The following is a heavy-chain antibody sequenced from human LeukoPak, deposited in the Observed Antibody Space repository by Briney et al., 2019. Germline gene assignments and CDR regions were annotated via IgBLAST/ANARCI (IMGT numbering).Heavy chain of an antibody. CDR3: ARVGYYYYGMDV. CDR1: GFTFSSYA. CDR2: ISSNGGST. D-gene: IGHD1-26*01. Sequence: GGSLRLSCAASGFTFSSYAMHWVRQAPGKGLEYVSAISSNGGSTYYANSVKGRFTISRDNSKNTLYLQMGSLRAEDKAVYYCARVGYYYYGMDVWGQGTTVTVSS. V-gene: IGHV3-64*01. J-gene: IGHJ6*02.